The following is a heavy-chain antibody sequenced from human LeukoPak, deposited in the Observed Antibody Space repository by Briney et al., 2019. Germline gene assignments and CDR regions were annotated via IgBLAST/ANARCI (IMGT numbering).Heavy chain of an antibody. V-gene: IGHV1-8*03. CDR2: MNPNSGNT. CDR3: ARIRAYSYSDY. D-gene: IGHD5-18*01. Sequence: ASVKVSCKASGYTFTSYDINWVRQATGQGLEWMGWMNPNSGNTGYAQKFQGRVTITRNTSISTAYMELSSLRSEDTAVYYCARIRAYSYSDYWGQGTLVTVSS. J-gene: IGHJ4*02. CDR1: GYTFTSYD.